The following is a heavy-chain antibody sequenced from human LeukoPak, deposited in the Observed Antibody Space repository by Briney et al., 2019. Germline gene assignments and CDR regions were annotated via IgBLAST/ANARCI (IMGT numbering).Heavy chain of an antibody. CDR2: IHTYNGHT. J-gene: IGHJ5*02. Sequence: ASVKVSCKSSGYTFNCYGITWVRQAPGQGLEWMGWIHTYNGHTNYAQKLQGRVTMTTDTSTSTAYMELRSLRSDDAAVYYCARDQYYDSKGWFDPWGQGTLVTVSS. CDR1: GYTFNCYG. V-gene: IGHV1-18*01. D-gene: IGHD3-22*01. CDR3: ARDQYYDSKGWFDP.